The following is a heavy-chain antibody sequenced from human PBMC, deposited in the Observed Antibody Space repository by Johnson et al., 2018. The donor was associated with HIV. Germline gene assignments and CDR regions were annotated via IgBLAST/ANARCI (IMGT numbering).Heavy chain of an antibody. CDR1: GFTFSNYA. Sequence: VQLVESGGGVVQPGRSLRLSCAASGFTFSNYAMSWVRQAPGKGLQWVSTISGRAGRTDYADSVKGRFTLSRDNSKNRLYLQMNSLRAEDTAIYYCASKAAGTMHAFEIWGQGTMVTVSS. CDR3: ASKAAGTMHAFEI. V-gene: IGHV3-23*04. CDR2: ISGRAGRT. J-gene: IGHJ3*02. D-gene: IGHD6-13*01.